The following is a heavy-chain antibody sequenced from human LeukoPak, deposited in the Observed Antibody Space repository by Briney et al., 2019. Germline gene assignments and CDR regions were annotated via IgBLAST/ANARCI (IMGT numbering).Heavy chain of an antibody. D-gene: IGHD3-10*01. V-gene: IGHV1-8*03. J-gene: IGHJ6*03. CDR3: ARGPGVGYYYYYMDV. Sequence: ASVKVSCKASGYTFTSYDINWVRQATGQGLEWMGWMNPNSGNAGYAQKFQGRVTITRNTSISTAYMELSSLRSEDTAVYYCARGPGVGYYYYYMDVWGKGTTVTVSS. CDR1: GYTFTSYD. CDR2: MNPNSGNA.